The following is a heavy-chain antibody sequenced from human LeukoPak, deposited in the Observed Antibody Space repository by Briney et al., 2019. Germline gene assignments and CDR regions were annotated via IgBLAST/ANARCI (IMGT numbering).Heavy chain of an antibody. V-gene: IGHV1-18*01. J-gene: IGHJ3*02. Sequence: ASVKVSCKASGYTFTNFGISWVRQAPGQALEWMGWISAYNGNTNYAQNLQGRVTMTTDTSTSTAYMELRSLRSDDTAVYYCARTTVTTEAFDIWGQGTMVTVSS. CDR2: ISAYNGNT. CDR3: ARTTVTTEAFDI. CDR1: GYTFTNFG. D-gene: IGHD4-11*01.